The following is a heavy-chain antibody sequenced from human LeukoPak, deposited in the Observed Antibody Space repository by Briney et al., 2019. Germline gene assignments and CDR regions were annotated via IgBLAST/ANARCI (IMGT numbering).Heavy chain of an antibody. V-gene: IGHV1-2*02. CDR1: GYTFTGYY. Sequence: ASVKVSCKASGYTFTGYYMHWVRQAPGQGLEWMGWINPNSGGTNYAQKFQGRVTMTRDTSISTAYMELSRLRSDDTAVYYCARDRGVDYCSGGSCSHYYYCMDVWGKGTTVTISS. CDR3: ARDRGVDYCSGGSCSHYYYCMDV. CDR2: INPNSGGT. D-gene: IGHD2-15*01. J-gene: IGHJ6*03.